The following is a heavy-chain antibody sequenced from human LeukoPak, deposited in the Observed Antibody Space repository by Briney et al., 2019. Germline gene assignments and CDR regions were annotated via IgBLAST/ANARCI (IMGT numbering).Heavy chain of an antibody. CDR2: IYYSGST. Sequence: SETLSLTCTVSGGSISSGDYYWSWIRQPPGKGLEWIGYIYYSGSTYYNPSLKSRVTISVDTSKSQFSLKLSSVTAADTAVYYCARGVGAQFDYWGQGTLVTVSS. V-gene: IGHV4-30-4*08. J-gene: IGHJ4*02. D-gene: IGHD1-26*01. CDR3: ARGVGAQFDY. CDR1: GGSISSGDYY.